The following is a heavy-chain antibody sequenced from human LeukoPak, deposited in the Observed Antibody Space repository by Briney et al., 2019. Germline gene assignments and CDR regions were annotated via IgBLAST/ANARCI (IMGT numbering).Heavy chain of an antibody. CDR2: INPNSGGT. CDR3: ARGGQLWSSGYYYYMDV. CDR1: GYTFNTYG. J-gene: IGHJ6*03. D-gene: IGHD5-18*01. V-gene: IGHV1-2*02. Sequence: GASVKVSCKASGYTFNTYGITWVRQAPGQGLEWMGWINPNSGGTNYAQKFQGRVTMTRDTSISTAYMELSRLRSDDTAVYYCARGGQLWSSGYYYYMDVWGKGTTVTISS.